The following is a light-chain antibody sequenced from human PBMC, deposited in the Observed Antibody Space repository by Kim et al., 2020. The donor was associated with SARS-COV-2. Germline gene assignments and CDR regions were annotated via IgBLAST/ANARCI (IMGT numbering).Light chain of an antibody. V-gene: IGLV3-19*01. Sequence: SSELTQDPAVSVALGQTVRITCQGDSLRSYYATWYQQKSGQAPVLVFYGKDKRPSGIPDRFSGSSSGSTASLTITGAQAADEADYYCKSRDSRGNVVLGGGTKVTVL. J-gene: IGLJ2*01. CDR1: SLRSYY. CDR3: KSRDSRGNVV. CDR2: GKD.